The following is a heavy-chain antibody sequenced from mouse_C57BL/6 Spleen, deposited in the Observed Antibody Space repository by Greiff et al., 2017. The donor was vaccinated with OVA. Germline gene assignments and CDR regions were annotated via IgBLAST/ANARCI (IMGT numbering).Heavy chain of an antibody. J-gene: IGHJ2*01. CDR1: GFTFSSYG. D-gene: IGHD2-4*01. CDR2: ISSGGSYT. CDR3: ARQAAIIYYDYGFDY. Sequence: DVKLQESGGDLVKPGGSLKLSCAASGFTFSSYGMSWVRQTPDKRLEWVATISSGGSYTYYPDSVKGRFTISRDNAKNTLYLQMSSLKSEDTAMYYCARQAAIIYYDYGFDYWGQGTTLTVSS. V-gene: IGHV5-6*02.